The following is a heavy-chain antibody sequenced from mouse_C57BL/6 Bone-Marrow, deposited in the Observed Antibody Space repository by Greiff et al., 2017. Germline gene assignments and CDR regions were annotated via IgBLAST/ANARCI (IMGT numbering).Heavy chain of an antibody. CDR3: ARRPRYDYDGWFAY. D-gene: IGHD2-4*01. CDR1: GFSLTSYG. V-gene: IGHV2-6*03. J-gene: IGHJ3*01. CDR2: IWSDGST. Sequence: QVQLQQSGPGLVAPSQSLSITCTVSGFSLTSYGVHWVRQPPGKGLEWLVVIWSDGSTTYNSALKSRLSISKDNSKSQVFLKMNSLQTDDTAMYYCARRPRYDYDGWFAYWGQGTLVTVSA.